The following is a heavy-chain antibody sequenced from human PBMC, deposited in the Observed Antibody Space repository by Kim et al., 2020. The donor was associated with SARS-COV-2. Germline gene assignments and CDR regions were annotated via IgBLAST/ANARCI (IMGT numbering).Heavy chain of an antibody. V-gene: IGHV3-74*01. Sequence: SEKGRFTIYGDNAKNTLYLQMNSLRPEDTAVYYCARAGDYDISGYYGFFHHWGQGVLVTVSS. D-gene: IGHD3-22*01. J-gene: IGHJ1*01. CDR3: ARAGDYDISGYYGFFHH.